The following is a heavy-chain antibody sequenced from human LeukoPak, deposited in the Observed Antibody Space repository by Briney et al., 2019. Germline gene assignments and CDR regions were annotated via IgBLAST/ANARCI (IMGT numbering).Heavy chain of an antibody. CDR3: AKASGVVVSYGMDV. V-gene: IGHV1-69*13. CDR2: IIPIFGTA. J-gene: IGHJ6*04. Sequence: ASVKVSFKASGGPFSSYAISWVRPAPGQGLAWMGGIIPIFGTANYAQKFPGRGTITADESTSTAYMELSSLRSEDTAVYYCAKASGVVVSYGMDVWGKGTTVTVSS. CDR1: GGPFSSYA. D-gene: IGHD2-15*01.